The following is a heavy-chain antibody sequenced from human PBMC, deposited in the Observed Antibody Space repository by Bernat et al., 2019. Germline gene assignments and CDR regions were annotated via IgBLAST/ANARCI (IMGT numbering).Heavy chain of an antibody. CDR3: AGGGGLYYDILTGYHPHFDY. J-gene: IGHJ4*02. CDR2: ISYDGSNK. V-gene: IGHV3-30-3*01. CDR1: GFTFSSYA. D-gene: IGHD3-9*01. Sequence: QVQLVESGGGVVQPGRSLRLSCAASGFTFSSYAMHWVRQAPGKGLEWVAVISYDGSNKYYADSVKGRFTISRDNSKNTLYLQMNSLRAEDTAVYYCAGGGGLYYDILTGYHPHFDYWGQGTLVTVSS.